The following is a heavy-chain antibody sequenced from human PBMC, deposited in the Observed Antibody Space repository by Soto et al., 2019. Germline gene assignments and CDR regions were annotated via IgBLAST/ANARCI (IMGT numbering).Heavy chain of an antibody. CDR3: LGFVVVTAIIGY. J-gene: IGHJ4*02. Sequence: EVQLVESGGGLVQPGGSLRLSCAASGFTFSSYSMNWVRQAPGKGLEWDSYISSSSSTIYYADSVKGRFTISRDNAKNSLYLQMNSLRDEDTAVYYCLGFVVVTAIIGYWGQGTLVTVSS. CDR2: ISSSSSTI. CDR1: GFTFSSYS. D-gene: IGHD2-21*02. V-gene: IGHV3-48*02.